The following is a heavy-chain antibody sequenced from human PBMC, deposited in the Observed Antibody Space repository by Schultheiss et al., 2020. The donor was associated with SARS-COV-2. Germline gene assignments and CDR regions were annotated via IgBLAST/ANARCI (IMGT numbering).Heavy chain of an antibody. D-gene: IGHD5-24*01. Sequence: GGSLRLSCKGSGYSFTSYWIGWVRQMPGKGLEWMGIIYPGDSDTRYSPSFQGQVTISADKSISTAYLQWSSLKASDTAMYYCARLPTASRDGYNPFDYWGQGTLVTVSS. CDR1: GYSFTSYW. V-gene: IGHV5-51*01. CDR3: ARLPTASRDGYNPFDY. CDR2: IYPGDSDT. J-gene: IGHJ4*02.